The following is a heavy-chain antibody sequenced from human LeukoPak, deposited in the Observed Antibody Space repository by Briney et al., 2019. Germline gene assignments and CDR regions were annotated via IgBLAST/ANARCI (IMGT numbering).Heavy chain of an antibody. Sequence: SQTLSLTCTVSGGSISSGDYYWSWIRQPPGKGLEWIGYIYYSGSTYYNPSLKSRVTISVDTSKNQFSLKLSSVTAADTAVYYCARGHYDFWSGPESYYYYYMDVWGKGTTVTVSS. CDR2: IYYSGST. V-gene: IGHV4-30-4*08. J-gene: IGHJ6*03. D-gene: IGHD3-3*01. CDR3: ARGHYDFWSGPESYYYYYMDV. CDR1: GGSISSGDYY.